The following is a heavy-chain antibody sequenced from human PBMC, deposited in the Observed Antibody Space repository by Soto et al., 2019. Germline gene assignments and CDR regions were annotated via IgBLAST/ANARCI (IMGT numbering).Heavy chain of an antibody. CDR3: ATEIAAAGTRDYYGMDV. Sequence: QVQLVQSGAEVKKPGSSVKVSCKASGGTFSSYAISWVRQAPGQGLEWMGGIIPIFGTANYAQKFQGRVTITADEATSTAYMDPSSLRSEDTAVYYCATEIAAAGTRDYYGMDVWGQGTTVTVSS. CDR2: IIPIFGTA. D-gene: IGHD6-13*01. J-gene: IGHJ6*02. CDR1: GGTFSSYA. V-gene: IGHV1-69*12.